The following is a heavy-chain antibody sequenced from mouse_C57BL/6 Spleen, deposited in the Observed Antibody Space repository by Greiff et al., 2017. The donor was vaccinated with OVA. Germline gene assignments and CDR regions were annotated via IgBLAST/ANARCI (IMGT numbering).Heavy chain of an antibody. CDR3: ARGGDDVRNYAVGY. J-gene: IGHJ4*01. CDR2: IYPGDGDT. CDR1: GYAFSSSW. D-gene: IGHD2-2*01. Sequence: QVQLKQSGPELVKPGASVKISCKASGYAFSSSWMNWVKQRPGKGLEWIGRIYPGDGDTNYNGKFKGKATLTADKSSSTAYMQHSSLATEDSAVYFNARGGDDVRNYAVGYWGQGTSVTVST. V-gene: IGHV1-82*01.